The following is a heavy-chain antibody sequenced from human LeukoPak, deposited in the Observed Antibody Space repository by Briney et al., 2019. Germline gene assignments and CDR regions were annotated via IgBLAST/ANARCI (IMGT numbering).Heavy chain of an antibody. V-gene: IGHV4-34*01. D-gene: IGHD6-25*01. CDR2: ITHSGST. CDR1: GGSFSNYY. Sequence: SETLSLTCAVYGGSFSNYYWSWIRQSPGKGLEWIGEITHSGSTNYNPSLKSRVTISVDTSKNQFSLKLSSVTAADTAVYYCARGAATDDRIDYWGQGTLVTVSS. J-gene: IGHJ4*02. CDR3: ARGAATDDRIDY.